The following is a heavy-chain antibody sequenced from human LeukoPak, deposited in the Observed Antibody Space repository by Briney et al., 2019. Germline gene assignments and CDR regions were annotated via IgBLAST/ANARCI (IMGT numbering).Heavy chain of an antibody. Sequence: SETLSLTCAVYGGSFSDYYWTWTRQPPGKGLEWIGEINHSGSTNYNPSLKSRVSMSVDTSKNQFSLKLSSVTAADTAVYYCARGGGPKYYYDSSGYLIDYWGQGTLVTVSS. CDR3: ARGGGPKYYYDSSGYLIDY. D-gene: IGHD3-22*01. J-gene: IGHJ4*02. V-gene: IGHV4-34*01. CDR1: GGSFSDYY. CDR2: INHSGST.